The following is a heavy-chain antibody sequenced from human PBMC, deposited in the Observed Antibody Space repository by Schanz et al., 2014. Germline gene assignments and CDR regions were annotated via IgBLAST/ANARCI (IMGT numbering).Heavy chain of an antibody. CDR1: GYTFTRSG. Sequence: QVQLVQSGGEVKTPGASVKVSCKASGYTFTRSGISWVRQAPGQGLEWMGWIGGSHGNTNFAQKLQGRVTMTTDTSTSTVYMELRSMTSDDSAVYYCARDRDQWDGNYLDYWGQGTLVTVSS. D-gene: IGHD1-26*01. CDR3: ARDRDQWDGNYLDY. J-gene: IGHJ4*02. CDR2: IGGSHGNT. V-gene: IGHV1-18*01.